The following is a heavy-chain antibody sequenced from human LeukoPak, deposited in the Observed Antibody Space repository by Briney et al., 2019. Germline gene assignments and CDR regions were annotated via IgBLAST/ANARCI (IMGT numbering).Heavy chain of an antibody. CDR3: ARWRANWNYVFSIGGFDP. CDR2: IYHSGST. J-gene: IGHJ5*02. V-gene: IGHV4-38-2*02. Sequence: PSETLSLTCTVSGYSISSGYYWGWIRQPPGKGLEWIGSIYHSGSTNYNPSLKSRVTISVDTSKNQFSLKLSSVTVADTAVYYCARWRANWNYVFSIGGFDPWGQGTLVTVSS. CDR1: GYSISSGYY. D-gene: IGHD1-7*01.